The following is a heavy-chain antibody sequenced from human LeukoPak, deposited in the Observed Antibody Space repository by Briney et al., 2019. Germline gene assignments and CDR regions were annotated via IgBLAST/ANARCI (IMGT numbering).Heavy chain of an antibody. CDR1: GGSFSGYY. J-gene: IGHJ4*02. V-gene: IGHV4-34*01. CDR2: INHSGST. Sequence: PSETLSLTCAVYGGSFSGYYWSWIRQPPGKGLEWIGEINHSGSTNYNPSLKSRVTISVDTSKNQFSLKLSSVTAADTAVYYCARRRSGSYYGPGFDYWGQGTLVTVSS. D-gene: IGHD1-26*01. CDR3: ARRRSGSYYGPGFDY.